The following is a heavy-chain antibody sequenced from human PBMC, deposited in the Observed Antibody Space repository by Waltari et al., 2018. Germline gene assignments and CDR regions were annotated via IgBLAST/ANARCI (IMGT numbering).Heavy chain of an antibody. J-gene: IGHJ4*02. CDR1: GTLSDVG. D-gene: IGHD6-19*01. Sequence: EAQLVESGGGLVQPGGSLGLPCEGAGTLSDVGMDWVRQAPGKGLEWVASINEDGNKKDYVDSVKGRFTISRDNAKKSLYLQMNSLRVEDTAIYYCVSEYISGYWGQGTLVTVSS. CDR2: INEDGNKK. V-gene: IGHV3-7*01. CDR3: VSEYISGY.